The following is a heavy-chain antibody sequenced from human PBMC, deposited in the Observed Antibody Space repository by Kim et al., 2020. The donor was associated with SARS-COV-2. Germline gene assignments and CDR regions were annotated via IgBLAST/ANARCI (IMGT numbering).Heavy chain of an antibody. V-gene: IGHV3-7*03. D-gene: IGHD6-19*01. CDR2: IKQDAYET. Sequence: GGSLRLSCAASEFSFSTHWMTWVRQAPGKGLEWVASIKQDAYETYYVDSVRGRFTISRDNAENLLYVDMDSLRDEDTAVYYCARGVAVAPHYYYHYCMDVWGQGTTVTVSS. J-gene: IGHJ6*02. CDR1: EFSFSTHW. CDR3: ARGVAVAPHYYYHYCMDV.